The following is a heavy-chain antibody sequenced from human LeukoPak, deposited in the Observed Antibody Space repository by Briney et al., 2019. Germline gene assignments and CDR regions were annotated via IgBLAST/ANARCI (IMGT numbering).Heavy chain of an antibody. CDR1: GGSFSGYY. J-gene: IGHJ4*02. Sequence: LETLSLTCAVYGGSFSGYYWSWIRQPPGEGLEWIGEINHSGSTNYNPSLKSRVTISVDTSKNQFSLKLSSVTAADTAVYYCARDQGYSSSWYLQFDYWGQGTLVTVSS. CDR2: INHSGST. CDR3: ARDQGYSSSWYLQFDY. V-gene: IGHV4-34*01. D-gene: IGHD6-13*01.